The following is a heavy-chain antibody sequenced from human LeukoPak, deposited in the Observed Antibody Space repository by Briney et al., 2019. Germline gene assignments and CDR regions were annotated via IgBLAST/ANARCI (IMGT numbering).Heavy chain of an antibody. D-gene: IGHD3-10*01. CDR3: ARRGGILWNMDV. J-gene: IGHJ6*03. CDR1: DGSINNYY. Sequence: AETLSLPCTVSDGSINNYYWNWLRQPPGKGPEWIGYIFYSGSTIYNPSLKSRVTMTVDQSKNQFSLRLTSVTAADTAVYYCARRGGILWNMDVWGKGTRVSVSS. V-gene: IGHV4-59*08. CDR2: IFYSGST.